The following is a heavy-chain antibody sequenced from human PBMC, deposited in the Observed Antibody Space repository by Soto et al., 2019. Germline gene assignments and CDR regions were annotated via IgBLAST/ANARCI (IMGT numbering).Heavy chain of an antibody. CDR1: GFTFSSYS. J-gene: IGHJ4*02. CDR2: ISSSSSSI. D-gene: IGHD2-2*01. CDR3: TGYCSSTSCHPLY. V-gene: IGHV3-48*01. Sequence: GGSLRLSCAASGFTFSSYSMNWVRQAPGKGLEWVSYISSSSSSIYYADSVKGRFTISRDNARKSLYLQMNSLRAEDTAVYYCTGYCSSTSCHPLYWGQGTLVTVSS.